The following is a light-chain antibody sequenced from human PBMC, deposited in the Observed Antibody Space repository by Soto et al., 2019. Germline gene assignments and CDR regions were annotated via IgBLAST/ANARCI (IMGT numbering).Light chain of an antibody. Sequence: QSALTQPASVSGSPGQWITISCIGTSSDIGTYNYVSWDQQHPGKAPKLIIFDVSSRPSGVSNRFSGSKSGNTASLTISGLQAEDEADYYCNSYTSDSTVIYVFGSGTQLTVL. V-gene: IGLV2-14*03. CDR2: DVS. CDR3: NSYTSDSTVIYV. J-gene: IGLJ7*01. CDR1: SSDIGTYNY.